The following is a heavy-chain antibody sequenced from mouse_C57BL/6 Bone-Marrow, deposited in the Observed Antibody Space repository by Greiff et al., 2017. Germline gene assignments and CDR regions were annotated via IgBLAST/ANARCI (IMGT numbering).Heavy chain of an antibody. Sequence: VQLQQSGAELVRPGASVKLSCTASGFNIKDDYMHWVKQRPDQGLAWIGWIDPENGDTEYDSKFQGKATLTADTSSNTAYLQLSSLPSEDTAVYYCTPLYYSNVHWGQGTTLTVSA. CDR2: IDPENGDT. J-gene: IGHJ2*01. D-gene: IGHD2-5*01. V-gene: IGHV14-4*01. CDR3: TPLYYSNVH. CDR1: GFNIKDDY.